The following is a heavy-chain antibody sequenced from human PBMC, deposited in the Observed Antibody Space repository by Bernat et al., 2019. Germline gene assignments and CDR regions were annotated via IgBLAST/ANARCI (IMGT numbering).Heavy chain of an antibody. V-gene: IGHV3-33*01. D-gene: IGHD6-19*01. CDR1: GFTFSTYG. Sequence: QARLVESGGGVVQPGRSLRLSCAASGFTFSTYGMHWVRQAPGKGLEWVAVTWFDGSNKYYADSVKGRFTISRDNSNNTLFLQMNSLGAEDMAVYYCAREAKIAVAVFDYWGQGTLVTVSS. CDR2: TWFDGSNK. CDR3: AREAKIAVAVFDY. J-gene: IGHJ4*02.